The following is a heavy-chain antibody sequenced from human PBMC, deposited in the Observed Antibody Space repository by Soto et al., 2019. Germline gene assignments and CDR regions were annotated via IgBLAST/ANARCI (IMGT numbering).Heavy chain of an antibody. Sequence: ASVMVSCKSSGYAFSDYGVTWVAPAPGQGLELMGYISSHNGHTDYAQKLQGRVTMTTDTSTSTAYMDLRSLRSDDTAGYYCARVRVVVGATIDSWGQGTLLTVSS. CDR2: ISSHNGHT. V-gene: IGHV1-18*01. D-gene: IGHD2-15*01. CDR1: GYAFSDYG. CDR3: ARVRVVVGATIDS. J-gene: IGHJ5*01.